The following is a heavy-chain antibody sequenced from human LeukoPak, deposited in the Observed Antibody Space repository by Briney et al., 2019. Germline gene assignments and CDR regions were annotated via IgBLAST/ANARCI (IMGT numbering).Heavy chain of an antibody. CDR2: IYYSGST. Sequence: SETLSLTCTVSGGSISSYYWSWIRQPPGKGLEWIGYIYYSGSTYYNPSLKSRVTISVDTSKNQFALKLSSVTAADTAVYYCARLRGYTVTTFRGFEIWGQGTMVTVSS. CDR3: ARLRGYTVTTFRGFEI. D-gene: IGHD2-2*02. CDR1: GGSISSYY. V-gene: IGHV4-59*08. J-gene: IGHJ3*02.